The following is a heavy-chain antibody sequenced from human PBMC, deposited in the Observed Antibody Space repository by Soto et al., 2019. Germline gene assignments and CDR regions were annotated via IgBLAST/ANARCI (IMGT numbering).Heavy chain of an antibody. Sequence: SETLSLTCTVSGASISSSYWSWIRQSPGKGLEWIGYVYYSGSTNYNPSLKSRVTMSVDTSKNQFSLKLSSVTAADTAMYYCARGYYDSNGQSNTFDIWGQGTMVTVSS. J-gene: IGHJ3*02. D-gene: IGHD3-22*01. V-gene: IGHV4-59*01. CDR1: GASISSSY. CDR2: VYYSGST. CDR3: ARGYYDSNGQSNTFDI.